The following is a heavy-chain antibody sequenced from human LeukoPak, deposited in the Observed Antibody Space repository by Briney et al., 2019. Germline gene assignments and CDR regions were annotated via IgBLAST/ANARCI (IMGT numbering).Heavy chain of an antibody. D-gene: IGHD6-6*01. CDR1: GFALTSYA. J-gene: IGHJ4*02. CDR2: ISSSSSYI. CDR3: ARDSSSSYFDY. Sequence: GGSLRLSCAASGFALTSYAMSWVRQAPGKGLEWVSSISSSSSYIYYADSVKGRFTISRDNAKNSLYLQMNSLRAEDTAVYYCARDSSSSYFDYWGQGTLVTVSS. V-gene: IGHV3-21*01.